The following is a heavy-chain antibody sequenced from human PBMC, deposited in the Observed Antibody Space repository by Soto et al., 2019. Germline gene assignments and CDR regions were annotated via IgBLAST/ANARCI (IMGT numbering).Heavy chain of an antibody. V-gene: IGHV3-53*01. D-gene: IGHD3-10*01. Sequence: GGSLRLSCAASGFTVSSNYMSWVRQAPGKGLEWVSIIYSGGSTYYADSVKGRFTISRDNSKNTLYLQMNSLRAEDTAVYYCARGSYHDGYYFDYWGQGALVTVSS. CDR2: IYSGGST. CDR3: ARGSYHDGYYFDY. J-gene: IGHJ4*02. CDR1: GFTVSSNY.